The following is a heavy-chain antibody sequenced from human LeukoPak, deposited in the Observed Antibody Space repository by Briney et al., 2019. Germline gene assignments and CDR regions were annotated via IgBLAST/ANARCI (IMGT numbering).Heavy chain of an antibody. J-gene: IGHJ6*03. CDR3: ARVNSAVLWFGEFQHYYYMDV. Sequence: GGSLRLSCAASGFTFSSYWMSWVRQAPGKGLEWVANIKQDGSEKYYVDSVKGRFTISRDNAKNSLYLQMNSLRAEDTAVYYCARVNSAVLWFGEFQHYYYMDVWGKGTTVTISS. V-gene: IGHV3-7*01. CDR2: IKQDGSEK. CDR1: GFTFSSYW. D-gene: IGHD3-10*01.